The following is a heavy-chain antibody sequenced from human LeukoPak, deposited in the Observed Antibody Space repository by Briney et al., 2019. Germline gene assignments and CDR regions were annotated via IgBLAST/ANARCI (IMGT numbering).Heavy chain of an antibody. D-gene: IGHD2-21*02. Sequence: ASVKVSCKASGGTFSSYAISWVRQAPGQGLEWMGGIIPIFGTANYAQKLQGRVTITADESTSTAYMELSSLRSEDTAVYYCARSFCGGDCLEYFQHWGQGTLVTVSS. J-gene: IGHJ1*01. CDR2: IIPIFGTA. CDR1: GGTFSSYA. V-gene: IGHV1-69*13. CDR3: ARSFCGGDCLEYFQH.